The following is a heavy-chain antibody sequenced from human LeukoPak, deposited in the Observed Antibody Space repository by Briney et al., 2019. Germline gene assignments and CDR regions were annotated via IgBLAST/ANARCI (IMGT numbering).Heavy chain of an antibody. Sequence: GGALMLSCEASGLAFCSYWASWVRQAPGKVLEWVANINQDGNSQNYVDSVRGRFTITKDNAKNSVYLQMNSLRAEDTAVYYCARSLWPEDYWGQGILVTVSS. J-gene: IGHJ4*02. D-gene: IGHD2-21*01. V-gene: IGHV3-7*01. CDR1: GLAFCSYW. CDR2: INQDGNSQ. CDR3: ARSLWPEDY.